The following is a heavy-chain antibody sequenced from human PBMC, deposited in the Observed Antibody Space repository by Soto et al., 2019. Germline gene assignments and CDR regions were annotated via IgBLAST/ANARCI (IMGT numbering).Heavy chain of an antibody. D-gene: IGHD6-19*01. CDR2: IYYSGST. CDR3: ARHTRLAYNDY. V-gene: IGHV4-39*01. CDR1: GGSISSSSYY. J-gene: IGHJ4*02. Sequence: SETLSLTYTVSGGSISSSSYYWGWIRQPPGKGLEWIGSIYYSGSTYYNPSLKSRVTISVDTSKNQFSLKLSSVTAADTAVYYCARHTRLAYNDYWGQGTLVTVSS.